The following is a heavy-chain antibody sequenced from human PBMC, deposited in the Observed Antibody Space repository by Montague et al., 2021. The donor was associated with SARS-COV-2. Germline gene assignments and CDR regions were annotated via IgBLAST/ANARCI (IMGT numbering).Heavy chain of an antibody. D-gene: IGHD3-16*02. CDR2: INHSGST. J-gene: IGHJ5*02. V-gene: IGHV4-34*01. CDR3: ARGYDYVWGSYRYLHWFDP. Sequence: SETLSLTCAVYGGSFSGYYWSWIRQPPGKGLERIGEINHSGSTNYNPSLKRRVTITVDTSKNQFSLKLSSVTAADTAVYYCARGYDYVWGSYRYLHWFDPWGQGTLVTVSS. CDR1: GGSFSGYY.